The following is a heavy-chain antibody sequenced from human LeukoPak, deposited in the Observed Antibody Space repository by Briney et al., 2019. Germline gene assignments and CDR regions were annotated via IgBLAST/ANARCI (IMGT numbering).Heavy chain of an antibody. CDR2: IYYSGST. CDR1: GGSISSYY. CDR3: ARVMSSSWYNYYFDY. J-gene: IGHJ4*02. V-gene: IGHV4-39*07. Sequence: SETLSLTCTVSGGSISSYYWSWIRQPPGKGLEWIGSIYYSGSTYYNPSLKSRVTISVDTSKNQFSLKLSSVTAADTAVYYCARVMSSSWYNYYFDYWGQGTLVTVSS. D-gene: IGHD6-13*01.